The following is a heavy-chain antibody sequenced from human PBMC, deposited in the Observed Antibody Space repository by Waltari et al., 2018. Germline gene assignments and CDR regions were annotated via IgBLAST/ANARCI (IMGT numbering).Heavy chain of an antibody. CDR2: VYPGDSDT. J-gene: IGHJ4*02. CDR1: GYSCTTFG. CDR3: ARSCSNSGCLYFDS. D-gene: IGHD5-12*01. Sequence: EVQLEQSGVEVKEPGEYLKISGKGSGYSCTTFGIGWVRQMPGKGLEWMGIVYPGDSDTRYSPSFEGQVTISVDKSINTAYLQWNSLTASDTALYYCARSCSNSGCLYFDSWGQGTVVTVSS. V-gene: IGHV5-51*03.